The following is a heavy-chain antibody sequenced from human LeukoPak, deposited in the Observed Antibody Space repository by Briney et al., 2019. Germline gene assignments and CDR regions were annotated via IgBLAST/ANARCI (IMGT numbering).Heavy chain of an antibody. D-gene: IGHD3-3*01. CDR3: AREYYDFWSGVLWFDP. CDR1: GGSISSHY. CDR2: IYYSGST. Sequence: PSGTLSLTCTVSGGSISSHYWSWIRQPPGKGLEWIGYIYYSGSTNYNPSLKSRVTISVDTSKNQFSLKLSSVTAADTAVYYCAREYYDFWSGVLWFDPWGQGTLVTVSS. V-gene: IGHV4-59*11. J-gene: IGHJ5*02.